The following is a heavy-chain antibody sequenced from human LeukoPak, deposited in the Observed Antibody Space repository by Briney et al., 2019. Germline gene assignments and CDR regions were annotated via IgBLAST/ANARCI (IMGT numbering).Heavy chain of an antibody. CDR3: AKDRSASPSYYYYYMGV. CDR1: GFTFRSFW. Sequence: GGSLRLSCEASGFTFRSFWMSWVRQAPGKGLEWVSGISGSGDSTYYADSVKGRFTISRDNSKNTLYLQMNSLRAEDTAVYYCAKDRSASPSYYYYYMGVWGKGTTVTISS. J-gene: IGHJ6*03. V-gene: IGHV3-23*01. D-gene: IGHD6-6*01. CDR2: ISGSGDST.